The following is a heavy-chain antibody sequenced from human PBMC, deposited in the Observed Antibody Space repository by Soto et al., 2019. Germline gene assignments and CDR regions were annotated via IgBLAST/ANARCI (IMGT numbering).Heavy chain of an antibody. CDR3: ARIRVDTAMYFNNYGMDV. D-gene: IGHD5-18*01. J-gene: IGHJ6*02. CDR1: GFSLSDPGMC. V-gene: IGHV2-70*20. CDR2: IDWDDDK. Sequence: SGPTLVNPTQTLTLTCTLSGFSLSDPGMCVSWVRQPPGKALEWLALIDWDDDKYYTTSLKTRLTIAKDTSKNQVILTMTNVAPADTATYYCARIRVDTAMYFNNYGMDVWGQGTTVTVSS.